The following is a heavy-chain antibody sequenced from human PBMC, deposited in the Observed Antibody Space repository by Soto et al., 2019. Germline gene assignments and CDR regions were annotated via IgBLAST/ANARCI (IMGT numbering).Heavy chain of an antibody. J-gene: IGHJ4*02. V-gene: IGHV3-30*18. D-gene: IGHD6-19*01. Sequence: VQLGESGGGVVQPGRSLRLSCAASGFTFSDYAMHYDRQAPGQGLEWVAVVSHDGRDTHYADSVQGPFTIARDSAKNTVSLEMTSLRAEDTAVYYCAKGGRQWLVTSAFNYWGQGALVTVSS. CDR2: VSHDGRDT. CDR1: GFTFSDYA. CDR3: AKGGRQWLVTSAFNY.